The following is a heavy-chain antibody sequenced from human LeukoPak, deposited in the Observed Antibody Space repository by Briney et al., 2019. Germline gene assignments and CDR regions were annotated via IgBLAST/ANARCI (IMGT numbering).Heavy chain of an antibody. CDR1: GYTFTGYY. CDR3: ARVSGVYDFWSGYYLTDAFDI. V-gene: IGHV1-2*02. J-gene: IGHJ3*02. D-gene: IGHD3-3*01. CDR2: INPNSGGT. Sequence: ASVKVSCKASGYTFTGYYMHWVRQAPGQGLEWMGWINPNSGGTNYAQKFQGRVTMTRDTSISTAYMELSRLRSDDTAVYYCARVSGVYDFWSGYYLTDAFDIWGQGTMVTVSS.